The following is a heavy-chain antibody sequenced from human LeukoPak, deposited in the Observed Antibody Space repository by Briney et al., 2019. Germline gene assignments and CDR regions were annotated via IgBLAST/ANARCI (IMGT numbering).Heavy chain of an antibody. CDR2: IIPILGIA. J-gene: IGHJ6*02. D-gene: IGHD3-3*01. CDR1: GGTFSSYA. V-gene: IGHV1-69*04. CDR3: ARASGNLRVLEWYYYGMDV. Sequence: SVKVSCKASGGTFSSYAISWVRQAPGQGLEWMGRIIPILGIANYAQKFQGRVTNTADKSTSTAYMELSSLRSEDTAVYYCARASGNLRVLEWYYYGMDVWGQGTTVTVSS.